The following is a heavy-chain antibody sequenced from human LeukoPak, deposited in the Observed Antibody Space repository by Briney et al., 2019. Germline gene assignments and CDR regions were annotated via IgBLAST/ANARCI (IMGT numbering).Heavy chain of an antibody. CDR2: IYYSGST. J-gene: IGHJ4*02. V-gene: IGHV4-39*01. CDR3: ARLPRYDFWS. CDR1: GGSISINNYY. Sequence: NPSETLSLTCTVSGGSISINNYYWGWIRQPPAKGLEWIGNIYYSGSTYYNPSLKSRVTISVDTSKNQFSLKLSSVTAADTAVYYCARLPRYDFWSWGQGTLVTVSS. D-gene: IGHD3-3*01.